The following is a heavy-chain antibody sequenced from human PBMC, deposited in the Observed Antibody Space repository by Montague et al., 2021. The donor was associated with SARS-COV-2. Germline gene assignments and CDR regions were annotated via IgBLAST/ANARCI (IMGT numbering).Heavy chain of an antibody. CDR1: GGSITVSYC. CDR3: ARVGRSYGSGNYGGMDV. D-gene: IGHD3-10*01. V-gene: IGHV4-4*02. Sequence: ETLSLTCTVSGGSITVSYCCSWVRQSPGRGLEWIGESCHTGSTTYNPSLSSRVAISLDKSIGHFSLRMTSVTAADTAVYYCARVGRSYGSGNYGGMDVWGQGTTVTVSS. CDR2: SCHTGST. J-gene: IGHJ6*02.